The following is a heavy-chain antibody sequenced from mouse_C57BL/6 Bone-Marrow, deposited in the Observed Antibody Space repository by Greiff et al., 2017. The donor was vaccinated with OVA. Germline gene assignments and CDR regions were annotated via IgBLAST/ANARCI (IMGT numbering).Heavy chain of an antibody. CDR2: IDPSDSET. CDR3: ARWRGGKIFDY. D-gene: IGHD2-1*01. Sequence: QVQLQQPGAELVRPGSSVKLSCKASGYTFTSYWMHWVKQRPIQGLEWIGNIDPSDSETHYNQKFKDKATLTVDKSSSTAYMQLSSLTSEDSAVYYCARWRGGKIFDYWGQGTTLTVSS. CDR1: GYTFTSYW. V-gene: IGHV1-52*01. J-gene: IGHJ2*01.